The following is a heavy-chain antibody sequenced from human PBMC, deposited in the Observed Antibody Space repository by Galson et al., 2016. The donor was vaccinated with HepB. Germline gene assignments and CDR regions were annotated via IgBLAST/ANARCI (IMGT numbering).Heavy chain of an antibody. CDR2: IIPIFGRA. Sequence: SVNVSCKASGGTFTSYSVSWVRQAPGQGLECIGGIIPIFGRALYAQQFQGRVTITADESTRTAYVELSSLRYEDTAVYYRARELSPLGFDPWGQGAVVTVSS. CDR1: GGTFTSYS. J-gene: IGHJ5*02. V-gene: IGHV1-69*13. CDR3: ARELSPLGFDP.